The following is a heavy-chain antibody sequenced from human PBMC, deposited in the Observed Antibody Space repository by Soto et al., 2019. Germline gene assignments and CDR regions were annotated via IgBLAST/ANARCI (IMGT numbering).Heavy chain of an antibody. CDR2: IYYSGST. J-gene: IGHJ4*02. D-gene: IGHD3-9*01. Sequence: SETLSLTCTVSGGSISSYYWSWIRQPPGKGLEWIGYIYYSGSTNYNPSLKSRVTISVDTSKNQFSLKLSSVTAADTAVYYCAMSKYDILSYWGQGTLVTISS. V-gene: IGHV4-59*01. CDR1: GGSISSYY. CDR3: AMSKYDILSY.